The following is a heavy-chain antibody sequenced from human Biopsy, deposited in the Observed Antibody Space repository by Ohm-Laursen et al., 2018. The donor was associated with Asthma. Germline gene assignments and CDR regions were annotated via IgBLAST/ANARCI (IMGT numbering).Heavy chain of an antibody. Sequence: GATVKISCKASGDSFSNYAISWVRQAPGQGIEWMGGLIPVLGTPDHAQMFEGRVTITADESTSTAYMELSSLSSEDTAVYYWARGYSGSDRIVYYYSGLEVWGQGTTVTVSS. J-gene: IGHJ6*02. V-gene: IGHV1-69*13. CDR3: ARGYSGSDRIVYYYSGLEV. CDR2: LIPVLGTP. CDR1: GDSFSNYA. D-gene: IGHD5-12*01.